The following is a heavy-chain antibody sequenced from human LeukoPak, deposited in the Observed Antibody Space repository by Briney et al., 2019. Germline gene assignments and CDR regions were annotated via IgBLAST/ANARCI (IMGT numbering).Heavy chain of an antibody. V-gene: IGHV1-69*04. Sequence: SVKVSCKTSGITFSSYAMSWVRQAPGQGLEWMGRIIPMLGLTDYAQKFQGGVTITADTSTRTVYMELTSLTSEDTAVYYCAKDGDSSSGHCDYWGQGTLVTVSS. CDR1: GITFSSYA. CDR3: AKDGDSSSGHCDY. CDR2: IIPMLGLT. D-gene: IGHD6-19*01. J-gene: IGHJ4*02.